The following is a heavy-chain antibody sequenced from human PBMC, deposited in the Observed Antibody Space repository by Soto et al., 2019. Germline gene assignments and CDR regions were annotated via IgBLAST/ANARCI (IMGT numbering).Heavy chain of an antibody. D-gene: IGHD1-1*01. CDR1: GYTVRSYA. J-gene: IGHJ3*02. CDR2: ITESGGNT. V-gene: IGHV3-23*01. Sequence: CGSLRLGCVACGYTVRSYAMSWVRQAPGKGLEWVSAITESGGNTYYADSVRGRFTISRDNSKNTLYLQMNSLRAEDTAVYYCAKDKPGTTAFDIWGRGTLVTVSS. CDR3: AKDKPGTTAFDI.